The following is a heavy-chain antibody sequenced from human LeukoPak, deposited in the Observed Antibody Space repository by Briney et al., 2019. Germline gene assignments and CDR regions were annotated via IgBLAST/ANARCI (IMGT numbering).Heavy chain of an antibody. CDR3: SRGDSSGYHDY. CDR2: INAGNGNT. J-gene: IGHJ4*02. D-gene: IGHD3-22*01. CDR1: GYTFTSYG. Sequence: ASVKVSCKASGYTFTSYGISWVRQAPGQGLEWMGWINAGNGNTKYSQKFQGRVTITRDTSASTAYMELSSLRSEDTAVYYCSRGDSSGYHDYWGQGTLVTVSS. V-gene: IGHV1-3*01.